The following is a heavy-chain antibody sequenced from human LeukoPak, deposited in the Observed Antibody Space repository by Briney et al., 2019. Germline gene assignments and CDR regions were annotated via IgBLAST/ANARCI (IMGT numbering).Heavy chain of an antibody. CDR1: GYTFTGYY. CDR2: ISAYNGNT. J-gene: IGHJ6*02. Sequence: ASVKVSCKASGYTFTGYYMHWVRQAPGQGLEWMGWISAYNGNTNYAQKLQGRVTMTTDTSTSTAYMELRSLRSDDTAVYYCARNREERTYYDILTGYYSSGGMDVWGQGTTVTVSS. V-gene: IGHV1-18*04. CDR3: ARNREERTYYDILTGYYSSGGMDV. D-gene: IGHD3-9*01.